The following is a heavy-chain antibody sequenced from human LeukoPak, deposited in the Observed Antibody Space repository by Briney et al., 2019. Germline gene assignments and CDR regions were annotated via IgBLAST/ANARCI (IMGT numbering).Heavy chain of an antibody. V-gene: IGHV3-23*01. Sequence: GGSLRLSCAASGFTFGSYAMSWVRQAPGKGLEWVSAISGSGGNTYYADAVKGRFTISRDNSKSTLYLQMSSLRAEDTAVYYCAKAFLKVGARYNFDYWGQGTLVTVSS. CDR2: ISGSGGNT. D-gene: IGHD1-26*01. CDR1: GFTFGSYA. CDR3: AKAFLKVGARYNFDY. J-gene: IGHJ4*02.